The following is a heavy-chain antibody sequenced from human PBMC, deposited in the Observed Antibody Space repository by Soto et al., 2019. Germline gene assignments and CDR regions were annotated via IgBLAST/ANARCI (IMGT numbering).Heavy chain of an antibody. CDR3: SHRLGGYSCNDGYFDF. J-gene: IGHJ4*02. D-gene: IGHD2-15*01. Sequence: SGPTLVNPTHPLTLTCTFSGFSRTTRPMGVGWIGQPPGKALEWLVVSYWDNDKRYNPSLSARITITTDTSKNPVVLTMPHMDPVDTATSSCSHRLGGYSCNDGYFDFRGQGVLVTVSS. V-gene: IGHV2-5*02. CDR2: SYWDNDK. CDR1: GFSRTTRPMG.